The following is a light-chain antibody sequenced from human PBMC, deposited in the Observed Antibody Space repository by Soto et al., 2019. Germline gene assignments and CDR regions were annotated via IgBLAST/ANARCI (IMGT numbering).Light chain of an antibody. J-gene: IGKJ5*01. V-gene: IGKV3-11*01. Sequence: IVLRQSPATLYLSQGERATLSCRASQSVSSYLAWYQQKPGQAPRLLIYDASNRATGIPARFSGSGSGTDFTLTISSLEPEAFAVYYSQQRSNWRISIGEGTRLEI. CDR3: QQRSNWRIS. CDR2: DAS. CDR1: QSVSSY.